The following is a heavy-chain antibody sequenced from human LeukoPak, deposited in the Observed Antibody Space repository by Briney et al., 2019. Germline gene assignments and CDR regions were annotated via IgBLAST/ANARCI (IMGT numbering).Heavy chain of an antibody. D-gene: IGHD5-12*01. CDR3: ARVHIVATSFDY. CDR1: GGTFSSYA. Sequence: ASVKVSCKASGGTFSSYAISWVRQAPGQGLEWMGWISAYNGNANYAQKLQGRVTMTTDTSTSTAYMELRSLRSDDTAVYYCARVHIVATSFDYWGQGTLVTVSS. CDR2: ISAYNGNA. J-gene: IGHJ4*02. V-gene: IGHV1-18*01.